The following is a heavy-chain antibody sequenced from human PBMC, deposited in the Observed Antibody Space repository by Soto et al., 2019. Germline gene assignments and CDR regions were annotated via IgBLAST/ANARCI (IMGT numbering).Heavy chain of an antibody. CDR2: IYWDDDN. CDR3: AHSSSGWYHLTYYYYGMDV. Sequence: QITLKESGPTLVKPTQTLTLTCTFSGFSLSTSGVGVGWIRQPPGKALEWLALIYWDDDNRYSPSLKIRLTITKDTSTNQVVLTMTNMDPVDTATYYCAHSSSGWYHLTYYYYGMDVWGQGTTVTVSS. V-gene: IGHV2-5*02. CDR1: GFSLSTSGVG. D-gene: IGHD6-19*01. J-gene: IGHJ6*02.